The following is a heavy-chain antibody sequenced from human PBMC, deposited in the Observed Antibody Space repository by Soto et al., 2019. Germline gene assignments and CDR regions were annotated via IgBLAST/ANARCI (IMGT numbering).Heavy chain of an antibody. V-gene: IGHV1-69*13. J-gene: IGHJ6*02. Sequence: SVKVSCKASGGTFNSYAISWVRQAPGQGLEWMGGIIPIFGTANYAQKFQGRVTITADESTSTAYMELSSLRSEDTAVYYCARDRPAALGGYYYHGMDVWGQGTTDTVSS. D-gene: IGHD6-13*01. CDR2: IIPIFGTA. CDR3: ARDRPAALGGYYYHGMDV. CDR1: GGTFNSYA.